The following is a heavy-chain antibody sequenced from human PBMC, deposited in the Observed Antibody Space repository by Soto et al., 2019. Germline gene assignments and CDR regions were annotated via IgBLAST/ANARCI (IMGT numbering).Heavy chain of an antibody. Sequence: EVQLLESGGGLVQPGGSLRLSCAGSGFPFNNYAINWVRQGPGKGLEWVAASTGPGGSTYNEDSVKGRFTVSRDNSKKTVYLQLGGMRAEDTAIYYCGKGHSDYQGDDNDYGMDIWGQGTTVTVSS. CDR1: GFPFNNYA. CDR2: STGPGGST. CDR3: GKGHSDYQGDDNDYGMDI. J-gene: IGHJ6*02. D-gene: IGHD4-4*01. V-gene: IGHV3-23*01.